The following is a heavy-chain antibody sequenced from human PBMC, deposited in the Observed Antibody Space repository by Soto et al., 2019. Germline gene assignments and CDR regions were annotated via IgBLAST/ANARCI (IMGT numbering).Heavy chain of an antibody. CDR3: AKESLKTLVTDPVDC. CDR2: ISGSSGST. J-gene: IGHJ4*02. CDR1: GFTFSSYA. V-gene: IGHV3-23*01. Sequence: VPLLESGGGLVQPGGSQRLSCTASGFTFSSYALSWGRQAPGKGLEGVSRISGSSGSTYYADSVKGRVTISRDNSTTTLYLQMSSRRAEDTDVYYCAKESLKTLVTDPVDCWGQGTLVTVSS. D-gene: IGHD2-21*02.